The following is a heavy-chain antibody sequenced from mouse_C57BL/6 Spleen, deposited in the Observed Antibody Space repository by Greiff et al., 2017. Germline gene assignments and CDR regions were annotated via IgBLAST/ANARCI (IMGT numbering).Heavy chain of an antibody. J-gene: IGHJ4*01. Sequence: VQLQQPGAELVRPGTSVKLSCKASGYTFTSYWMHWVKQRPGQGLEWIGVIDPSDSYTNYNQKFKGKATLTVDTSSSTAYMQLSSLTAEDSAVYYCARRGPGMDYWGKGTSVTVSS. CDR1: GYTFTSYW. V-gene: IGHV1-59*01. CDR2: IDPSDSYT. CDR3: ARRGPGMDY.